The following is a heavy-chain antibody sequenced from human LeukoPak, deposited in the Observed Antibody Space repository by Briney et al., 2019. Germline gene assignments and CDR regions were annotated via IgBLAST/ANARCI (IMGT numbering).Heavy chain of an antibody. CDR1: GFTISSYW. J-gene: IGHJ4*02. Sequence: GGSLRLSCAASGFTISSYWMSWVRQAPGKGLEWVANIKKDGSEKYYVDSVKGRFTISRDNAKNSLYLQMNSLRAEDTAVYYCARSRGDYWGQGTLVTVSS. CDR3: ARSRGDY. CDR2: IKKDGSEK. V-gene: IGHV3-7*01.